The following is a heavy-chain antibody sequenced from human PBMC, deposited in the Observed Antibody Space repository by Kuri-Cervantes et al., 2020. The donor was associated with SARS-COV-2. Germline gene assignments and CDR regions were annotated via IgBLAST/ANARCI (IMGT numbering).Heavy chain of an antibody. CDR2: IYYSGST. J-gene: IGHJ5*02. CDR1: GGSISSSSSYF. D-gene: IGHD4-17*01. CDR3: ARGGYGDYLS. V-gene: IGHV4-61*05. Sequence: SETLSLTCTVSGGSISSSSSYFWGWIRQPPGKGLEWIGYIYYSGSTNYNPSLKSRVTISVDTSKNQFSLKLSSVTAADTAVYYCARGGYGDYLSWGQGTLVTVSS.